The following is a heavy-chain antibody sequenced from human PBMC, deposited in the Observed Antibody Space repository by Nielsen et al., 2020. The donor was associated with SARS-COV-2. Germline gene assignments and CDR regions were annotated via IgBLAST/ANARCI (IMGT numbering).Heavy chain of an antibody. Sequence: KVSCKGSGYSFTSYWISWVRQMPGKGLEWMGRIDPSDSYTNYSPSFQGHVTISADKSISTAYLQWSSLKASDTAMYYCARQGRVGALVDYWGQCTLVTVSS. D-gene: IGHD1-26*01. V-gene: IGHV5-10-1*01. CDR1: GYSFTSYW. J-gene: IGHJ4*02. CDR2: IDPSDSYT. CDR3: ARQGRVGALVDY.